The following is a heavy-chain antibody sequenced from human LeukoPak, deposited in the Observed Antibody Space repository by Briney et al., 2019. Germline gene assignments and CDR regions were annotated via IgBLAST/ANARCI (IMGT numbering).Heavy chain of an antibody. CDR1: GFIFSTYS. Sequence: GGSLRLSCAASGFIFSTYSMNWVPQAPGKGLEWVSSISSTSSYIYFADSVKGRFTISRDNGKDVVSLQMNSLRAEDTAVYYCARDGSRYCSSTSCSHYYYYGMDVWGQGTTVTVSS. CDR2: ISSTSSYI. CDR3: ARDGSRYCSSTSCSHYYYYGMDV. D-gene: IGHD2-2*01. V-gene: IGHV3-21*04. J-gene: IGHJ6*02.